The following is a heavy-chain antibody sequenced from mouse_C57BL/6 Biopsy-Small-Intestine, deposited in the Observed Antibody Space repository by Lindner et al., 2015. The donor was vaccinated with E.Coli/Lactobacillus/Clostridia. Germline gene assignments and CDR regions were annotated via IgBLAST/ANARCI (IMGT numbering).Heavy chain of an antibody. J-gene: IGHJ2*01. V-gene: IGHV1-54*01. CDR3: TRGTRLDY. CDR1: GYAFTNYL. CDR2: INPGSGGT. Sequence: VQLQESGAELVRPGTSVKVSCKASGYAFTNYLIEWVKQRPGQGLEWIGVINPGSGGTNYNEKFKGKATLTADKSSSTAYMQLSSLTSEDSAGYFCTRGTRLDYWGQGTTLTVSS. D-gene: IGHD1-1*01.